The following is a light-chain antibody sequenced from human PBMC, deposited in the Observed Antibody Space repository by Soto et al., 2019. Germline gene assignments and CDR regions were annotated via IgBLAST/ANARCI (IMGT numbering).Light chain of an antibody. CDR2: LNSDGSH. J-gene: IGLJ3*02. CDR1: SGHSSYA. V-gene: IGLV4-69*01. Sequence: QLVLTQSPSASASLGASVKLTCTLSSGHSSYAIAWHQQQPEKGPRYLVKLNSDGSHSKGDGIPDRFSGSSSGAERYLTISSLQSEDEADYYCQTWGTGIPGVFGGGTKLTVL. CDR3: QTWGTGIPGV.